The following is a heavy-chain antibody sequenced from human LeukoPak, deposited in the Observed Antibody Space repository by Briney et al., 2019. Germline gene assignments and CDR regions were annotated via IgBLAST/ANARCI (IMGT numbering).Heavy chain of an antibody. D-gene: IGHD4-17*01. CDR1: GFTLSTYN. Sequence: PGGSLRLSCAASGFTLSTYNMNWVRQAPGKGLEWVTYISSSSRTIFYADSVKGRFTISRDNAKNSLYLQMNSLRDEDTALYYCAGATGDYAKGFDPWGQGTLVTVSS. V-gene: IGHV3-48*02. CDR2: ISSSSRTI. J-gene: IGHJ5*02. CDR3: AGATGDYAKGFDP.